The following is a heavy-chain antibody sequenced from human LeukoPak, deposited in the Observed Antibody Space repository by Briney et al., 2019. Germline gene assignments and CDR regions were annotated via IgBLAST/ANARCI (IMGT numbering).Heavy chain of an antibody. CDR3: ATYADDIVVVPAATL. J-gene: IGHJ4*02. V-gene: IGHV4-39*01. CDR2: IYYSGST. CDR1: GGSISSSSYY. Sequence: AETLSLTCTVSGGSISSSSYYWGWIRQPPGKGLEWIGSIYYSGSTYYNPSLKSRVTISVDTSKNQFSLKLSSVTAADTAVYYCATYADDIVVVPAATLWGQGTLVTVSS. D-gene: IGHD2-2*01.